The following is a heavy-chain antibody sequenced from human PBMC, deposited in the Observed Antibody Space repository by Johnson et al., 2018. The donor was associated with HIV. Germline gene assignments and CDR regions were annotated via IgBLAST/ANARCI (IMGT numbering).Heavy chain of an antibody. Sequence: QVQLVESGGGLVQPGGSLRLSCTTSGFTFSSYGMHWVRQAPGKGLEWVGFTQYDGNNKYYADSVKARFSISRDNSKKTLYLQMNSLRAEDTALYYCAKETRDSRSAFDIWGQGTMVTVSS. CDR1: GFTFSSYG. CDR2: TQYDGNNK. J-gene: IGHJ3*02. CDR3: AKETRDSRSAFDI. D-gene: IGHD3-22*01. V-gene: IGHV3-30*02.